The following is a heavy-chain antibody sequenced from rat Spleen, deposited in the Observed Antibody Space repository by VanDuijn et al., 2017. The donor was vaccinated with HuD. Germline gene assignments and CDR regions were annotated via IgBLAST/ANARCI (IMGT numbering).Heavy chain of an antibody. V-gene: IGHV2-32*01. CDR2: MWSHGDI. J-gene: IGHJ2*01. D-gene: IGHD1-1*01. Sequence: QVQVKESGPGLVQPSQTLSLTCTVSGFSLTSYHVHWVRQSPGKGLEWMGVMWSHGDISYNSVFKSRLSISSDTSKSQFFLEMNSLQTEDTATYYCARDPPYFSGDYFDYWGQGVMVTVSS. CDR1: GFSLTSYH. CDR3: ARDPPYFSGDYFDY.